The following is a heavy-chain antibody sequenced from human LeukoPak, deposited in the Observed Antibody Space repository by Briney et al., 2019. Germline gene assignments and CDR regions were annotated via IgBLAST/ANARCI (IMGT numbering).Heavy chain of an antibody. Sequence: SETLSLTCTVSGGSVSSHNWNWIRQPPGKGLEWIGDIYNSGSPNYNPSLKSRITISVDTSKNQFSLQLSSVTAADTAVYYCARVDSRGYYPFFDYWGQGTLVTVSS. CDR3: ARVDSRGYYPFFDY. CDR1: GGSVSSHN. D-gene: IGHD3-22*01. CDR2: IYNSGSP. V-gene: IGHV4-59*02. J-gene: IGHJ4*02.